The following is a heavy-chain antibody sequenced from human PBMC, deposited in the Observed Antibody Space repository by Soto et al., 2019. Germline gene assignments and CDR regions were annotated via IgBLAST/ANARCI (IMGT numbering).Heavy chain of an antibody. J-gene: IGHJ5*02. CDR3: ARGIVGARSLDDNWFDP. CDR2: IYYSGST. CDR1: GGSISSYY. Sequence: SETLSLTCTVSGGSISSYYLSWIRQPPGKGLEWIGYIYYSGSTNYNPSLKSRVTISVDRSKNQFSLQLNSVTPEDTAVYYCARGIVGARSLDDNWFDPWGQGTLVTVSS. D-gene: IGHD1-26*01. V-gene: IGHV4-59*12.